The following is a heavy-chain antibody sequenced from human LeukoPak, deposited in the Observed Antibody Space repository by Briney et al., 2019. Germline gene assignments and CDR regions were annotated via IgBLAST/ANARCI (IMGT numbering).Heavy chain of an antibody. CDR3: ARGYCSSTSCYLYWFDP. CDR1: GGTFSGYT. CDR2: IIPILGIA. Sequence: ASVKVSCKASGGTFSGYTISWVRQAPGQGLEWMGRIIPILGIANYAQKFQGRVTITADKSTSTAYMELSSLRSEDTAVYYCARGYCSSTSCYLYWFDPWGQGTLVTVSS. V-gene: IGHV1-69*02. D-gene: IGHD2-2*01. J-gene: IGHJ5*02.